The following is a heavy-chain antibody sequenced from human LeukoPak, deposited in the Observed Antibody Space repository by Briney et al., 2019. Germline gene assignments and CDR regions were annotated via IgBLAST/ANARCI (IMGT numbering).Heavy chain of an antibody. D-gene: IGHD4-11*01. Sequence: ASVKVSCKAFGYTFTSCGISWVRQAPGEGLEWMGWISTYDDGTNYAQKFQGRVTLTKDTSTNTAYMELTSLRSDDTAMYYCARDFLPSVSRQYVDVFDIWGQGTMVTVSS. CDR1: GYTFTSCG. J-gene: IGHJ3*02. CDR3: ARDFLPSVSRQYVDVFDI. CDR2: ISTYDDGT. V-gene: IGHV1-18*01.